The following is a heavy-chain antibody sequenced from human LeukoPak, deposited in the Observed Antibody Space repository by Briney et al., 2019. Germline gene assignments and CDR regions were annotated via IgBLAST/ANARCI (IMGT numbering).Heavy chain of an antibody. CDR2: ISGSGGST. CDR1: GFTFSTYA. Sequence: GGSLRLSCAASGFTFSTYAMSWVRQAPGKGLEWVSGISGSGGSTYYADSVKGRFTISRDYSKNTLYLQMSSLRAEDTAVYYCAKQAAALGYFQHWGQGTLLTVSS. CDR3: AKQAAALGYFQH. J-gene: IGHJ1*01. V-gene: IGHV3-23*01. D-gene: IGHD6-6*01.